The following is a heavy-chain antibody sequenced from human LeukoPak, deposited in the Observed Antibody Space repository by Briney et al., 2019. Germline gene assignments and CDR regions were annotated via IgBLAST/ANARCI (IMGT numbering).Heavy chain of an antibody. V-gene: IGHV1-2*02. CDR3: ARLPETTHYFHMDV. D-gene: IGHD1-14*01. CDR2: INPNSGGT. CDR1: GYTFTGYY. J-gene: IGHJ6*03. Sequence: ASVKVSCKASGYTFTGYYMHWVRQAPGQGLEWMGWINPNSGGTNYAQKFQGRVTMTRDTSISTAYMELSRLRSDDTAVYYCARLPETTHYFHMDVWGQGTMVTISS.